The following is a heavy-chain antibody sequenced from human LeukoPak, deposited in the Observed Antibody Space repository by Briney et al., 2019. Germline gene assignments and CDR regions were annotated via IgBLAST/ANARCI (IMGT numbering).Heavy chain of an antibody. D-gene: IGHD1-26*01. CDR3: ARLPVIVGAALEYYYYYMDV. J-gene: IGHJ6*03. CDR1: GGSISSGSYY. CDR2: IYTSGST. V-gene: IGHV4-61*02. Sequence: SETLSLTCTVSGGSISSGSYYWSWIRQPAGKGLEWIGRIYTSGSTNYNPSLKSRVTISADKSKNQVSLKLTSVTAADTAVYYCARLPVIVGAALEYYYYYMDVWGQGTTVTVSS.